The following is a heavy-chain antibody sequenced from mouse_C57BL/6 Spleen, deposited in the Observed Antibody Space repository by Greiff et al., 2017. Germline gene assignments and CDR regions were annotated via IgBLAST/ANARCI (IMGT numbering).Heavy chain of an antibody. Sequence: VQLQQSGAELVKPGASVKISCKASGYAFSSDWMNWVKQRPGKGLEWIGQIYPGDGDTNYNGKFKGKATLTADKSSSTAYMQLSSLTSEDSAVYFCAREGTGTWFADWGQGTLVTVSA. D-gene: IGHD4-1*01. CDR1: GYAFSSDW. CDR3: AREGTGTWFAD. J-gene: IGHJ3*01. V-gene: IGHV1-80*01. CDR2: IYPGDGDT.